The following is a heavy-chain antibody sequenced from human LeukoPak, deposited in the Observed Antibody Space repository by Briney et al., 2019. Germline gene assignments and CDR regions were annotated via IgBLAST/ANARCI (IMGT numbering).Heavy chain of an antibody. CDR2: ITGNGAST. V-gene: IGHV3-64*02. CDR3: ARGRDSGGSDY. Sequence: GGSLRLSCAASGFTFSSYAMHWVRQAPGKGLEYVSAITGNGASTYYADSAKGRFTISRDNSKNTLYLQMGSLRAEDMGVYYCARGRDSGGSDYWGQGTLVTVSS. J-gene: IGHJ4*02. D-gene: IGHD4-23*01. CDR1: GFTFSSYA.